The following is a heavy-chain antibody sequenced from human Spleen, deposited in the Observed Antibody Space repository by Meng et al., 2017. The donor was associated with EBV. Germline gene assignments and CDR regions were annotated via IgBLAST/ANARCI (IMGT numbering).Heavy chain of an antibody. J-gene: IGHJ4*02. CDR1: GASLRGHY. CDR2: IKDTGST. D-gene: IGHD4-17*01. V-gene: IGHV4-34*01. CDR3: ARFYTYGDVPSEADS. Sequence: QVQLQQLGAGLFKPSETLSLTCAVYGASLRGHYWSWIRQAPGKGLEWIGEIKDTGSTNYNLSLKGRVTISVDKSNNQFSLKLTSVTAADTAVYYCARFYTYGDVPSEADSWGQGNLVTVSS.